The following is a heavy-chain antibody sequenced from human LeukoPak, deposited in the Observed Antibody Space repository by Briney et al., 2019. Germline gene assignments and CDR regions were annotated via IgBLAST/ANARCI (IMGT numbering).Heavy chain of an antibody. Sequence: SETLSLTCTVSGGSISSYYWSWIRQPAGKGLEWIGRIYTSGSTNYNPSLKSRVTISVDTSKNQFSLKLSSVTAADTAVYYCARGPYSSGWRLFDYWGQGTLVTVSS. CDR1: GGSISSYY. CDR2: IYTSGST. D-gene: IGHD6-19*01. CDR3: ARGPYSSGWRLFDY. J-gene: IGHJ4*02. V-gene: IGHV4-4*07.